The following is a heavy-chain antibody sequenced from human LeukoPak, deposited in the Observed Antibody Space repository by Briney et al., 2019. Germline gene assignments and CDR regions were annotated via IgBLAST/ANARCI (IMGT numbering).Heavy chain of an antibody. D-gene: IGHD3-22*01. V-gene: IGHV3-30*02. Sequence: PGGSLRLSCAASGFTFSSYGMHWVRQAPGKGLEWVAFIRYDGRNKYYADSVKGRFTISRDNSKNTLYLQMNSLRAEDTAVYYCANHYYDSSGYYTYHFDYWGQGTLVTVSS. CDR1: GFTFSSYG. CDR2: IRYDGRNK. CDR3: ANHYYDSSGYYTYHFDY. J-gene: IGHJ4*02.